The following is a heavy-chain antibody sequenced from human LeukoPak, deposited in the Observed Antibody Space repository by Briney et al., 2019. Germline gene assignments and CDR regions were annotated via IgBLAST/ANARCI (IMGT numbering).Heavy chain of an antibody. CDR2: IIPIFGTA. CDR1: GGTFSSYA. Sequence: SVKVSCKASGGTFSSYAISWVRQAPGQGLEWMGGIIPIFGTANYAQKFQGRVTITADESTSTAYMELSSLRSEDTAVYYCAALAVVIYAFDIWGQGTMVTVSS. D-gene: IGHD4-23*01. J-gene: IGHJ3*02. V-gene: IGHV1-69*13. CDR3: AALAVVIYAFDI.